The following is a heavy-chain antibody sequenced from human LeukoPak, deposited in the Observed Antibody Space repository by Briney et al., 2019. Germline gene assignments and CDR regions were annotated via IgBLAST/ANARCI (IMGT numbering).Heavy chain of an antibody. J-gene: IGHJ4*02. D-gene: IGHD5-18*01. CDR1: GFTFSSYA. V-gene: IGHV3-23*01. CDR3: AKDPRGYSYAKGGDY. CDR2: ISGSGGST. Sequence: PGGSLRLSCAASGFTFSSYAMSWVRQAPGKGLEWVSAISGSGGSTYYADSVKGRFTISRDNSKNTLYLQMNSPRAEDTAVYYCAKDPRGYSYAKGGDYWGQGTLVTVSS.